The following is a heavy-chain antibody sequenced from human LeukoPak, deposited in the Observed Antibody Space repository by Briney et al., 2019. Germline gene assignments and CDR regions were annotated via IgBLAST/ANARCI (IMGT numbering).Heavy chain of an antibody. CDR2: IIPIFGTA. J-gene: IGHJ4*02. CDR3: ARSCDFWSGSVPCRENVYDY. D-gene: IGHD3-3*01. Sequence: SVKVSCKASGGTFSSYAISWVRQAPGQGLEWMGGIIPIFGTANYAQKFQGRVTITADESTSTAYMELSSLRSEDTAVYYCARSCDFWSGSVPCRENVYDYWGQGTLVTVSS. CDR1: GGTFSSYA. V-gene: IGHV1-69*01.